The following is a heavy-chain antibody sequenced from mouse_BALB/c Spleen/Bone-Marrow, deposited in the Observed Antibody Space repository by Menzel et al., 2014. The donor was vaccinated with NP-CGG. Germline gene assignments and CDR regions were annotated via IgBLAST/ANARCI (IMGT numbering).Heavy chain of an antibody. Sequence: DVHLVESGAELVKPGASVKLSCTASGFNIKDSYIHWVKRRPEQGLEWIGRIDPANGNTNYDPKLQGKATITADTSSNTAYLHLNSLTSEDTAVYYCASSPGKVNYWGQGTLVTVSA. CDR2: IDPANGNT. CDR1: GFNIKDSY. V-gene: IGHV14-3*02. CDR3: ASSPGKVNY. J-gene: IGHJ3*01. D-gene: IGHD1-3*01.